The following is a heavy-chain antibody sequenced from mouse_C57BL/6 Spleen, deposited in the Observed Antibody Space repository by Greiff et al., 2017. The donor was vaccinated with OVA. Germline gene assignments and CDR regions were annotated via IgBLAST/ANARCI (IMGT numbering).Heavy chain of an antibody. CDR3: ARGDYSNKEGFAY. CDR1: GYTFTDYY. V-gene: IGHV1-26*01. Sequence: EVKVVESGPELVKPGASVKISCKASGYTFTDYYMHWVKQSHGKSLEWIGDINPNHGGTSYNQKFKGKATLTVDKSSSTAYMELRSLTSEDSAVYNYARGDYSNKEGFAYWGQGTLVTVSA. CDR2: INPNHGGT. J-gene: IGHJ3*01. D-gene: IGHD2-5*01.